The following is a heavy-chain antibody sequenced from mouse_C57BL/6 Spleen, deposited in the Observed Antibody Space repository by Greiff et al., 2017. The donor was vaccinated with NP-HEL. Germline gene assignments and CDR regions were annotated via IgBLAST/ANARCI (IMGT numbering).Heavy chain of an antibody. CDR1: GYTFTDYE. D-gene: IGHD1-1*01. Sequence: VKLVESGAELVRPGASVTLSCKASGYTFTDYEMHWVKQTPVHGLEWIGAIDPETGGTAYNQKFKGKAILTADKSSSTAYMELRSLTSEDSAVYYCTRGSYYGSSPYYFDYWGQGTTLTVSS. CDR3: TRGSYYGSSPYYFDY. CDR2: IDPETGGT. V-gene: IGHV1-15*01. J-gene: IGHJ2*01.